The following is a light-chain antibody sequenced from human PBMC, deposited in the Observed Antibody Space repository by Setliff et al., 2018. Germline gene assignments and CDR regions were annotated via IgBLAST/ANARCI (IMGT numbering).Light chain of an antibody. CDR2: EVS. Sequence: QSVLTQPASVSGSPGQPITFSCTGTSSDVGNYNLVSWYQQHPGKAPKLMIYEVSKRPSGVSNRFSGSKSGNTASLTISGLQAEDEADYYCCSYAGSSTYVFGTGTKVTVL. CDR1: SSDVGNYNL. J-gene: IGLJ1*01. V-gene: IGLV2-23*02. CDR3: CSYAGSSTYV.